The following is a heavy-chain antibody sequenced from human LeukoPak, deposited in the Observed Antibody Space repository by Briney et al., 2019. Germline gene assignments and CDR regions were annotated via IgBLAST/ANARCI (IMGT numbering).Heavy chain of an antibody. D-gene: IGHD3-22*01. CDR1: GGSISSYY. Sequence: ASETLSLTCTVSGGSISSYYWSWIRQPPGKGLEWIGYIYYSGSTNYNPSLKSRVTISVDTSKNQFSLKLSSVTAADTVVYYCARGAHYYDTSGYLMPLNYWGQGTLVTVSS. CDR2: IYYSGST. J-gene: IGHJ4*02. CDR3: ARGAHYYDTSGYLMPLNY. V-gene: IGHV4-59*01.